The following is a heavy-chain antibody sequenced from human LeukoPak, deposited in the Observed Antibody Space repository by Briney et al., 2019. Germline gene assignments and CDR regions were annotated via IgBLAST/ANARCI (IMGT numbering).Heavy chain of an antibody. J-gene: IGHJ6*02. V-gene: IGHV1-69*04. D-gene: IGHD3-10*01. CDR3: ARAGRGGHTNSYGMDV. CDR2: IIPILGIA. CDR1: GGTFSSYA. Sequence: SVKVSCKASGGTFSSYAISWVRQAPGQGLEWMGRIIPILGIANYAQKFQGRVTITADKSTSTAYMELSSLRSEDTAVYYCARAGRGGHTNSYGMDVWGQGTTVTVSS.